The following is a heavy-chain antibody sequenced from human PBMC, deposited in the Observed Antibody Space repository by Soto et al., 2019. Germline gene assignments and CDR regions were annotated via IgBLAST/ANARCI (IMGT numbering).Heavy chain of an antibody. Sequence: VLLVESGGGLVQPGGSLRLSCAASGFNFGNYAMHWVRQAPGKGLEWVAAVNWNSDKVAYAGSVLGRFTIFRDSAKNSMHLQMNDLTTEDTAFYYCAKDKGGTPYYIDSWGQGILVTVSS. V-gene: IGHV3-9*01. J-gene: IGHJ4*02. CDR3: AKDKGGTPYYIDS. CDR2: VNWNSDKV. CDR1: GFNFGNYA. D-gene: IGHD6-25*01.